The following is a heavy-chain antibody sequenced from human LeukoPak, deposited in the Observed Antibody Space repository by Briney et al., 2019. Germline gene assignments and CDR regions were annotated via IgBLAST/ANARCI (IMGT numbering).Heavy chain of an antibody. D-gene: IGHD6-19*01. CDR3: AREAGYSSGWYGY. CDR2: ISYDGSNK. J-gene: IGHJ4*02. CDR1: GFTFSSYA. V-gene: IGHV3-30-3*01. Sequence: PGGSLRLSCAASGFTFSSYAMHWVRQAPGKGLEWVAVISYDGSNKYYADSVKGRFTISRDNSKNTLYLQMNSLRAEDTAVYYCAREAGYSSGWYGYWGQGTLVTVSS.